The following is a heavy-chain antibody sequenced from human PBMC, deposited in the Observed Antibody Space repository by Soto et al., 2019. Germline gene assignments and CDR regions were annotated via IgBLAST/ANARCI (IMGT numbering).Heavy chain of an antibody. CDR2: IYHSGST. J-gene: IGHJ5*02. CDR1: NGSISSAIYY. Sequence: PSETLSLTCTVSNGSISSAIYYWGWIRHPPGKGLEWIGSIYHSGSTYYNPSLQGRVTISVDTSKNQFSLRLSSVTAADTAVYFCAGRSSLASVQVYFGEISNYNWFDPWGQGTLVTVSS. V-gene: IGHV4-39*01. D-gene: IGHD3-10*01. CDR3: AGRSSLASVQVYFGEISNYNWFDP.